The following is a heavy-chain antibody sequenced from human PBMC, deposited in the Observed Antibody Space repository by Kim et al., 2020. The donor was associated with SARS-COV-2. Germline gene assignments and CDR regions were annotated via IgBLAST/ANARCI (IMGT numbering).Heavy chain of an antibody. J-gene: IGHJ4*02. D-gene: IGHD6-13*01. CDR3: ARGRGRWSSSWYYFDY. V-gene: IGHV3-13*01. CDR2: IGTAGDT. Sequence: GGSLRLSCAASGFTFSSYDMHWVRQATGKGLEWVSAIGTAGDTYYPGSVKGRFTISRENAKNSLYLQMNSLRAGDTAVYYCARGRGRWSSSWYYFDYWGQGTLVTVSS. CDR1: GFTFSSYD.